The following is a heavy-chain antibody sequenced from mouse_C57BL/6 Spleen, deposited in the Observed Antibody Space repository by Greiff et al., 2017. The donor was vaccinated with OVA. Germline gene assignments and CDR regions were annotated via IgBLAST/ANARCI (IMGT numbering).Heavy chain of an antibody. V-gene: IGHV1-55*01. J-gene: IGHJ2*01. D-gene: IGHD1-1*01. CDR3: ARWYYGLLLDY. Sequence: QVQLQQPGAELVKPGASVKMSCKASGYTFTSYWITWVKQRPGQGLEWIGDIYPGSGSTNYNEKFKSKATLTVDTSSSTAYMRLSSLTSEDSAVYYCARWYYGLLLDYWGQGTTLTVSS. CDR1: GYTFTSYW. CDR2: IYPGSGST.